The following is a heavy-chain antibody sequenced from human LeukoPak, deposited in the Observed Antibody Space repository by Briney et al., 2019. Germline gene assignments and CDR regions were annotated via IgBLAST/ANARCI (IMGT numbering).Heavy chain of an antibody. CDR1: GFTFSSYA. CDR3: ARDRSIASDY. J-gene: IGHJ4*02. V-gene: IGHV3-23*01. Sequence: PGGSLRLSCAASGFTFSSYAMNWVRQAPGKGLEWVSGISGSGRSTYYADSVKGRFTISRDNAKNTLYLQMNSLRAEDTAVYYCARDRSIASDYWGQGTLVTVSS. CDR2: ISGSGRST. D-gene: IGHD6-6*01.